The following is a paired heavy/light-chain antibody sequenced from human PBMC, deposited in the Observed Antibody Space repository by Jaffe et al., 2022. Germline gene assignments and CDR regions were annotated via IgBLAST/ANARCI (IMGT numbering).Heavy chain of an antibody. V-gene: IGHV3-48*03. Sequence: EVQLVESGGGLEQPGGSLRLSCAASGFKFSSYEMNWVRQAPGKGLEWISFISWSGNSQSYTDSVKGRFTIFRDNARNSLYLQMNSLRVEDTAVYYCTSGWSNGRHFEYWGQGAVVIVSS. CDR2: ISWSGNSQ. CDR3: TSGWSNGRHFEY. J-gene: IGHJ4*02. D-gene: IGHD3-16*01. CDR1: GFKFSSYE.
Light chain of an antibody. J-gene: IGKJ2*01. Sequence: DIVMTQSPLSSPVTLGQPASISCRSSQSLVHSDGNTYLSWLQQRPGQPPRLLIYKVSNRFSGVPDRFSGSGAGTDFTLKITRVEAEDVGVYYCLQVTQFPYTFGQGTKLDLK. CDR1: QSLVHSDGNTY. CDR3: LQVTQFPYT. V-gene: IGKV2-24*01. CDR2: KVS.